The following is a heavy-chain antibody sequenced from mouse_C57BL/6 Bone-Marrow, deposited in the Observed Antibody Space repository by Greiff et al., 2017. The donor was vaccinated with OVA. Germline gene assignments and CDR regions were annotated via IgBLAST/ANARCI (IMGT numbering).Heavy chain of an antibody. J-gene: IGHJ3*01. CDR3: ARRNYYGSSYFAY. CDR2: IHPNSGST. V-gene: IGHV1-64*01. D-gene: IGHD1-1*01. Sequence: QVQLQQPGAELVKPGASVKLSCKASGYTFTSYWMHWVKQRPGQGLEWIGMIHPNSGSTNYNEKFKSKATLTVDKSSSTAYMQLGSLTSEDSAVYYCARRNYYGSSYFAYWGQGTLVTVSA. CDR1: GYTFTSYW.